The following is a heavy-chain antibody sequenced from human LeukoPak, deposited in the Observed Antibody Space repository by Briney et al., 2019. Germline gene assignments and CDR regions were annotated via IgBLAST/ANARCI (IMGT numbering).Heavy chain of an antibody. Sequence: SETLSLTCTVSGGSISSRSYYWSWIRQPPGKGLEWIGYIYHSGGTYYNPSLKSRVTISVDRSKNQFSLKLSSVTAADTAVYYCARARSGSGWYYWFDPWGQGTLVTVSS. J-gene: IGHJ5*02. CDR3: ARARSGSGWYYWFDP. D-gene: IGHD6-19*01. CDR1: GGSISSRSYY. V-gene: IGHV4-30-2*01. CDR2: IYHSGGT.